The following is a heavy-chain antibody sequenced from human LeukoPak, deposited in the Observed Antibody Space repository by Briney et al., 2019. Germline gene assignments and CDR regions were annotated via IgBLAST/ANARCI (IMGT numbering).Heavy chain of an antibody. V-gene: IGHV1-18*01. CDR1: GYTFKTFG. J-gene: IGHJ5*02. CDR2: ISVFNGDT. D-gene: IGHD2-2*01. CDR3: ARDKFWVGTAGSFDR. Sequence: ASVKVSCKASGYTFKTFGISWVRQAPGQGLGWVGWISVFNGDTKYGQKFQDRVTMTTDTSTSTAYMEMRGLSPGATAVYDCARDKFWVGTAGSFDRWGQGTLVTASS.